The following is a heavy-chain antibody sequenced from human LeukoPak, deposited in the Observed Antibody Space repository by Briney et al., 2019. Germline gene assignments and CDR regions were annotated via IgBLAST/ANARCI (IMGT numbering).Heavy chain of an antibody. CDR2: INTNGVST. CDR1: GYTFTSYY. V-gene: IGHV1-46*01. J-gene: IGHJ4*02. CDR3: ARGGDDSSGWFQPPEIDY. D-gene: IGHD6-19*01. Sequence: ASVKVSCKASGYTFTSYYIHWVRQAPGQGLEWMGRINTNGVSTRYAQKFQDRVSMTSDTSTSTVHMEMSSLTSADTAVYYCARGGDDSSGWFQPPEIDYWGQGTLVTVSS.